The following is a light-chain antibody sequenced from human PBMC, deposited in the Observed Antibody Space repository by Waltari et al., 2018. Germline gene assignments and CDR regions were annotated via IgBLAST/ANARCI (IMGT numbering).Light chain of an antibody. J-gene: IGLJ2*01. CDR1: SSDIGGYDY. CDR2: DII. V-gene: IGLV2-14*03. CDR3: SSYAPSSTV. Sequence: QSALTQPASVSGSPGQSITISCTGTSSDIGGYDYVSWYQQHPGKAPKLMIYDIIKRPPGVSVRVSGSKSGRTASLTISGLQAEDEADYYCSSYAPSSTVFGGGTKLTVL.